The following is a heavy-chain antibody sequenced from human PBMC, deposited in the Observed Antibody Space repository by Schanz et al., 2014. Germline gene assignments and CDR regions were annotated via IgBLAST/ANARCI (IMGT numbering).Heavy chain of an antibody. V-gene: IGHV1-69*06. CDR3: ARGTWALAGIYAYFGKST. CDR1: GGTFTSYP. Sequence: KKPGSSVKVSCKASGGTFTSYPFYWVRQAPGQGLDWMGRIIPISGTANYAQKFQSRVTVTADKSTSTVTMEQSRVRSEEKCMYFSARGTWALAGIYAYFGKSTWGQGGRGTVSP. CDR2: IIPISGTA. D-gene: IGHD2-21*01. J-gene: IGHJ5*01.